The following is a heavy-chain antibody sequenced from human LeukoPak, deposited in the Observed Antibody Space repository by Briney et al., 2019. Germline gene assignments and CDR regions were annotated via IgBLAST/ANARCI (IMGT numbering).Heavy chain of an antibody. CDR3: AKYVNYYYDSSGYLS. V-gene: IGHV3-23*01. Sequence: QPGGSLRLSCAASGFTFSSYAMSWVRQAPGKGLEWVSAISGSGGSAYYADSVKGRFTISRDNSKNTLYLQMNSLRAEDTAVYYCAKYVNYYYDSSGYLSWGQGTLVTVSS. CDR1: GFTFSSYA. D-gene: IGHD3-22*01. J-gene: IGHJ4*02. CDR2: ISGSGGSA.